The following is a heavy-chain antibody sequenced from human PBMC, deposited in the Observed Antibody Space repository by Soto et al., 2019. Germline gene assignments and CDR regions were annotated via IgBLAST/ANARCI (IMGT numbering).Heavy chain of an antibody. CDR3: ARDWYGSCGGDCKDY. V-gene: IGHV4-4*07. D-gene: IGHD2-21*02. Sequence: SETLYLTCTVSGGSISSYYWSCIRQPSGKGLEGIGRIYTSGSTNYNPSLKSRVTMSVGTSKNQFSLKLSSVTAADPAVYYCARDWYGSCGGDCKDYWGQGTLVTVSS. CDR2: IYTSGST. CDR1: GGSISSYY. J-gene: IGHJ4*02.